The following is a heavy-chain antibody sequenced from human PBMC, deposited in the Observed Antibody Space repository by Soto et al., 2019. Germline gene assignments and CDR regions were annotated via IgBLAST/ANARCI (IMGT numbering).Heavy chain of an antibody. J-gene: IGHJ6*02. CDR3: ARVLYYGSGSYSPYGMDV. D-gene: IGHD3-10*01. CDR2: VSPPFRTS. V-gene: IGHV1-69*01. CDR1: GVSFDNNG. Sequence: VQLVQSGAEVKKPGSSVKVSCKTSGVSFDNNGIGWVRQAPGHGLEWMGGVSPPFRTSNYARKFQGRISITADASTVTVNMELSSLTSEDTAQYYCARVLYYGSGSYSPYGMDVWGQGTTVTVSS.